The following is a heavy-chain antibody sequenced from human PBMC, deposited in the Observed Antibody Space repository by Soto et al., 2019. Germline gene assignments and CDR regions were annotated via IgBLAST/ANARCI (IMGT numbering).Heavy chain of an antibody. CDR1: GFPFSDYY. Sequence: QVQLVESGGDLVKPGGSLRLSCAASGFPFSDYYMSWIRQAPGKGLEWVSSISSSSSDTNYAQSVKGRFTISRDNAKNSLHLQMNILRAEDTAVYYCARRRPTGYYNYWGQGTLVTVSA. V-gene: IGHV3-11*05. D-gene: IGHD3-9*01. CDR2: ISSSSSDT. CDR3: ARRRPTGYYNY. J-gene: IGHJ4*02.